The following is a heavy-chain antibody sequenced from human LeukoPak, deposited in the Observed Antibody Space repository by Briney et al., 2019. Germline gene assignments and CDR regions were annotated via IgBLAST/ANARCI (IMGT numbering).Heavy chain of an antibody. CDR2: ISYDGSNK. J-gene: IGHJ4*02. V-gene: IGHV3-30-3*01. Sequence: GGSLRLSCAASRFIFSNYAMHWVRQAPGKGLEWVAVISYDGSNKYYADSVKGRFTISRDNSKNTLYLQMNSLRAEDTAVYYCARDDSYGYKSGDYWGQGTLVTVSS. CDR3: ARDDSYGYKSGDY. CDR1: RFIFSNYA. D-gene: IGHD5-18*01.